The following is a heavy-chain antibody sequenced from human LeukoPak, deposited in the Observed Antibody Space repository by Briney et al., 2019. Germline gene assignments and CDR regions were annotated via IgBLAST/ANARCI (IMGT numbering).Heavy chain of an antibody. CDR1: GFTFSSYG. CDR3: AKWDTYYHSSGYYFY. CDR2: ISGSGGST. J-gene: IGHJ4*02. D-gene: IGHD3-22*01. Sequence: GGSLRLSCAASGFTFSSYGMSWVRQAPGKGLEWVSAISGSGGSTYYADSVKGRFTISRDNSKNTLYLQMNSLRAEDTAVYYCAKWDTYYHSSGYYFYGGQGTLVTVSS. V-gene: IGHV3-23*01.